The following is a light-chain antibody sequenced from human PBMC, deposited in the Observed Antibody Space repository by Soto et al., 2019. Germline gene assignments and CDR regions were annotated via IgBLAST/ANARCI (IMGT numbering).Light chain of an antibody. CDR1: QTITSC. CDR3: QQCNSFPYT. CDR2: KVS. V-gene: IGKV1-5*03. Sequence: DIQMTQSPATLSASVGDRVSITCRASQTITSCLAWYQQKPGKAPKLLIYKVSTLGSGVPSTFSGSGSGTEFTLTISSLQPGDFATYYCQQCNSFPYTFGKGTKLEIK. J-gene: IGKJ2*01.